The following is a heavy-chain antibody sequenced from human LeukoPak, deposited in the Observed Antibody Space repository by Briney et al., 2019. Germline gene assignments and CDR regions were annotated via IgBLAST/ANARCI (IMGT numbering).Heavy chain of an antibody. D-gene: IGHD3-3*01. CDR3: ARGVRSWSGYYHPYYYGMDV. V-gene: IGHV4-59*08. CDR2: IYYSGST. J-gene: IGHJ6*02. Sequence: NPSETLSLTCTVSGGSISSYYWSWIRQPPGKGLKWIGYIYYSGSTNYNPSLKSRVTISEDTSKNQFSLKLSSVAAADTAVYYCARGVRSWSGYYHPYYYGMDVWGQGTTVTVSS. CDR1: GGSISSYY.